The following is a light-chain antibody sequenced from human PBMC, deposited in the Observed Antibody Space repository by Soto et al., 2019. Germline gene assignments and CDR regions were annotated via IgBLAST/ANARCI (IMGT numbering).Light chain of an antibody. V-gene: IGLV2-23*02. CDR3: SSYAVSSTSPYV. Sequence: QSALTQPASVSGSPGQSITISCTGTSSDVGSYNLVSWYQQHPGKAPKLMIYEVSKRPSGVSNRFSGSKSGNTASLTISGLQVEYEAVYYCSSYAVSSTSPYVFGTGTKVTVL. J-gene: IGLJ1*01. CDR2: EVS. CDR1: SSDVGSYNL.